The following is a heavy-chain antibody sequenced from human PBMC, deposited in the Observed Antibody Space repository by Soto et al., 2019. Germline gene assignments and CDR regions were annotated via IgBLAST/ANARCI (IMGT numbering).Heavy chain of an antibody. D-gene: IGHD3-10*01. V-gene: IGHV3-15*01. CDR2: IKSNSDGGTT. CDR1: GFTFTNAW. Sequence: SLRLSCAASGFTFTNAWVSWVRQASGKGLEWVGRIKSNSDGGTTDNAAPVKGRFTISRDDSENTVYLQMNSLKPEDTAVYYCTTTREFWGRGTLVTVSS. J-gene: IGHJ4*02. CDR3: TTTREF.